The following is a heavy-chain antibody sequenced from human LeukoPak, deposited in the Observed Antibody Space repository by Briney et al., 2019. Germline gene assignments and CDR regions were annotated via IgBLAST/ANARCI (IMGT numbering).Heavy chain of an antibody. CDR3: AKGAYDYIEIGYFDS. CDR2: PIGSSGST. J-gene: IGHJ4*02. CDR1: GSTSTNYA. V-gene: IGHV3-23*01. D-gene: IGHD5-12*01. Sequence: GSLRLSCAASGSTSTNYAMNWVRQAPGKGLEWVSVPIGSSGSTDYADSVKGRFTISRDTSKNTLFLQMDSLRAEDTAIYYCAKGAYDYIEIGYFDSWGQGTLVTVSS.